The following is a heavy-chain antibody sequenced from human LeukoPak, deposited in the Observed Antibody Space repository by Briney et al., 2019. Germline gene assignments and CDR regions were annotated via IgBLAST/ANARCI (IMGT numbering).Heavy chain of an antibody. V-gene: IGHV1-2*02. J-gene: IGHJ5*02. Sequence: ASVKVSCKASGGTFSSYAISWVRQAPGQGLEWMGGIIPNSGGTNYAQKFQGGVTMTRDTSISTAYMELSRLRSDDTAVYYCARGRVGGGYSNWFDPWGQGTLVTVSS. CDR2: IIPNSGGT. D-gene: IGHD2-21*02. CDR3: ARGRVGGGYSNWFDP. CDR1: GGTFSSYA.